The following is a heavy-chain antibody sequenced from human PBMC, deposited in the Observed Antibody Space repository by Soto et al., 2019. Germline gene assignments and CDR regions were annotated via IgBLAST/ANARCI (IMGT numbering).Heavy chain of an antibody. D-gene: IGHD2-15*01. CDR2: IVPIFGTA. CDR3: ARGPKWWYNDY. J-gene: IGHJ4*02. CDR1: GGTFSSYA. V-gene: IGHV1-69*13. Sequence: SVKVSCKASGGTFSSYAISWVRQAPGQGLEWMGGIVPIFGTANYAQKFQVRVTITADESTSTAYMELSSLRSEDTAVYYCARGPKWWYNDYWGQGTLVTVSS.